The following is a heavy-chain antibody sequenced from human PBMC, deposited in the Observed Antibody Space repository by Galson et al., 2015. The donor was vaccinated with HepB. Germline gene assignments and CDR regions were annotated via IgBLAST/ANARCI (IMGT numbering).Heavy chain of an antibody. J-gene: IGHJ5*02. CDR2: INAGNGNT. CDR1: GYTFTSYA. V-gene: IGHV1-3*01. Sequence: SCKASGYTFTSYAMHWVRQAPGQRLEWMGWINAGNGNTKYSQKFQGRVTITRDTSASTAYMELSSLRSEDTAVYYCARDYDFWSGYYGEGSSWFDPWGQGTLVTVSS. CDR3: ARDYDFWSGYYGEGSSWFDP. D-gene: IGHD3-3*01.